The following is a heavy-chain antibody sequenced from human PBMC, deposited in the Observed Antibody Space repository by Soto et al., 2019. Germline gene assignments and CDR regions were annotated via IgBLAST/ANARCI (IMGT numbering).Heavy chain of an antibody. CDR3: ARDLGYCSSTSCYIFDY. V-gene: IGHV1-2*04. Sequence: ASVKVSCKASGYTFTGYYMHWVRQAPGQGLAWMGWINPNSGGTNYAQKFQGWVTMTRDTSISTAYMELSRLRSDDTAVYYCARDLGYCSSTSCYIFDYWGQGTLVTVSS. J-gene: IGHJ4*02. CDR2: INPNSGGT. D-gene: IGHD2-2*02. CDR1: GYTFTGYY.